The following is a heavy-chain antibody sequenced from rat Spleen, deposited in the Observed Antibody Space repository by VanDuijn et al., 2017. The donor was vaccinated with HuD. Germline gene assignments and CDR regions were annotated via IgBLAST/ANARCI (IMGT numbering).Heavy chain of an antibody. V-gene: IGHV5-17*01. Sequence: EVQLVESGGGLVQPGNSLKLSCAASGFTFSDYAMAWVRQSPEKGLEWVATIVFDSSGIYYRNSVKGRFTISRDNAKSTLYLEMDSLRSEDTATFYCARQGLTTEGSGPRYYYVMDAWGQGASVTVSS. CDR2: IVFDSSGI. D-gene: IGHD1-11*01. J-gene: IGHJ4*01. CDR3: ARQGLTTEGSGPRYYYVMDA. CDR1: GFTFSDYA.